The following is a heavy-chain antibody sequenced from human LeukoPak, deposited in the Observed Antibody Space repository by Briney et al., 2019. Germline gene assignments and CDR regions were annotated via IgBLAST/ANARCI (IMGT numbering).Heavy chain of an antibody. V-gene: IGHV4-34*01. D-gene: IGHD3-22*01. J-gene: IGHJ5*02. CDR2: VNHSGST. CDR3: AREKIGYYDGSGRGWFDP. Sequence: PSETLSLTCAVYGGSFSGYYWSWIRQPPGKGLEWLGEVNHSGSTNYNTSLKSRVTISVDTSKNQFSLKLSSVTAADTAVYYCAREKIGYYDGSGRGWFDPWGQGTLVTVSS. CDR1: GGSFSGYY.